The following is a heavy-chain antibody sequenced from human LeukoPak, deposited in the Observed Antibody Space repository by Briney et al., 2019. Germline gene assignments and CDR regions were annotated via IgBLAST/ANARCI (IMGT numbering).Heavy chain of an antibody. CDR3: ARGVRVVVPANYYYGMDV. D-gene: IGHD2-2*01. V-gene: IGHV4-59*12. CDR2: IYYSGST. Sequence: SETLSLTCTVSGGSISSYYWSWIRQPPGKGLEWIGYIYYSGSTNYNPSLKSRVTISVDTSKNQFSLKLSSVTAADTAVYYCARGVRVVVPANYYYGMDVWGQGTTVTVSS. J-gene: IGHJ6*02. CDR1: GGSISSYY.